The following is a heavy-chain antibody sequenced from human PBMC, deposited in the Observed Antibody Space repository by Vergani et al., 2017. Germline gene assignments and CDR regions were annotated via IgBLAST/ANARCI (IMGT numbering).Heavy chain of an antibody. CDR3: ARTPRDYYYYYMDV. CDR2: IYYSGST. V-gene: IGHV4-31*03. J-gene: IGHJ6*03. CDR1: GGSISSGGYY. Sequence: QVQLQESGPGLVKPSQTLSLTCTVSGGSISSGGYYWSWIRQHPGKGLEWIGYIYYSGSTYYNPSLKSRVTISVDTSKNQFSLKLSSVTAADTAVYYCARTPRDYYYYYMDVWGKGTTVTVSS.